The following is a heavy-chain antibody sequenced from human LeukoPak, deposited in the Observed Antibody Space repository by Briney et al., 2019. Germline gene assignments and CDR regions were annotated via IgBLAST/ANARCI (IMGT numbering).Heavy chain of an antibody. CDR2: IKQDGTEE. CDR1: GFTFSSSW. Sequence: GGSLRLSCAASGFTFSSSWMSWVRRAPGKGLEWVANIKQDGTEEYYVDSVRGRFSISKDNAKNSLYLQMNSLRAEDTAAYYCARDPCHGALDYWGQGALVTVSP. CDR3: ARDPCHGALDY. D-gene: IGHD2-2*01. J-gene: IGHJ4*02. V-gene: IGHV3-7*03.